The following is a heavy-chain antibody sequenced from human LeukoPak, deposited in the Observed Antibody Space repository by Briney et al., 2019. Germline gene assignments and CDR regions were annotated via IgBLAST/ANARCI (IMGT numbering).Heavy chain of an antibody. J-gene: IGHJ4*02. CDR1: GGSINSGDYY. CDR3: ARRDDILTGPYFDY. Sequence: PSQTLSLTCTVSGGSINSGDYYWTWIRQPPGKGLEGIGFFYYSGTTHYNPSLESRLTISVDKSKNQFSLKLSSVTAADTAVYYCARRDDILTGPYFDYWGQGTLVTVSS. D-gene: IGHD3-9*01. CDR2: FYYSGTT. V-gene: IGHV4-30-4*08.